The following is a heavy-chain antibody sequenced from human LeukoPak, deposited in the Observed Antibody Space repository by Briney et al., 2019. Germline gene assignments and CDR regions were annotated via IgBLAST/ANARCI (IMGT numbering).Heavy chain of an antibody. CDR1: GGSFSGYY. D-gene: IGHD1-14*01. CDR2: INHSGST. J-gene: IGHJ4*02. CDR3: ARDRFPWAIDY. V-gene: IGHV4-34*01. Sequence: SETLSLTCAVYGGSFSGYYWSWIRQPPGKGLEWIGEINHSGSTNYNPSLKSRVTISVDTSKNQFSLKLSSVTAADTAVYYCARDRFPWAIDYWGQGTLVTVSS.